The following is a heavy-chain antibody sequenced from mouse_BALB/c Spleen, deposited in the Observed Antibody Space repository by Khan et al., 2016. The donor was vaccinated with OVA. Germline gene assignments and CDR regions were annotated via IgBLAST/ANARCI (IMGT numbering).Heavy chain of an antibody. CDR3: VTPYYYGSSYYFDY. CDR2: IYPGSGNT. V-gene: IGHV1-84*02. J-gene: IGHJ2*01. CDR1: GYTFTDYY. Sequence: VQLQESGPELVKPGASVKISCKASGYTFTDYYINWVKQKPGQGLEWIGWIYPGSGNTKYNEKFKGKATLTVDTSSSTAYMQLSSLTSEDTAVYFFVTPYYYGSSYYFDYWGQGTTLTVSS. D-gene: IGHD1-1*01.